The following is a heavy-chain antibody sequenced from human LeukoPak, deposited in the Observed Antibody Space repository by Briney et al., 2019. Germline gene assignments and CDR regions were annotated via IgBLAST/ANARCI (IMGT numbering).Heavy chain of an antibody. V-gene: IGHV3-21*01. D-gene: IGHD2-21*01. CDR3: AKLSTSSPRDSG. Sequence: GGSLRLSCAASGFTFSSYAMSWVRQAPGKGLEWVSSITSSSNYIYDADSRFTISRDNAKNSLYLQMNSLRAEDTAVYYCAKLSTSSPRDSGWGQGTLVTVSS. CDR1: GFTFSSYA. J-gene: IGHJ4*02. CDR2: ITSSSNYI.